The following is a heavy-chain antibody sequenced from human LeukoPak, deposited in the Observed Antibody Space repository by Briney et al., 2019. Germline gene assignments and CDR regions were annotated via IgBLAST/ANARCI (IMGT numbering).Heavy chain of an antibody. CDR3: ANRHYYYGSGSPNWFDP. V-gene: IGHV3-23*01. D-gene: IGHD3-10*01. CDR1: GFTFSSYA. J-gene: IGHJ5*02. Sequence: GGSLRLSCAASGFTFSSYAMSWVRQAPRKGLEWVSAISGSGGSTYYADSVKGRFTISRDNSKNTLYLQMNRLSAEDTAVSYCANRHYYYGSGSPNWFDPWGQGTLVTVSS. CDR2: ISGSGGST.